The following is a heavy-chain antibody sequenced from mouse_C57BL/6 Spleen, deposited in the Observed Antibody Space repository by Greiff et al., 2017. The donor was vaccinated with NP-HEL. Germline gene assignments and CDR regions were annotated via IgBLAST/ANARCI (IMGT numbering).Heavy chain of an antibody. CDR2: IHPNSGST. D-gene: IGHD1-1*01. CDR1: GYTFTSYW. V-gene: IGHV1-64*01. J-gene: IGHJ2*01. CDR3: ARPSTVVATESFGY. Sequence: VQLQQPGAELVKPGASVKLSCKASGYTFTSYWMHWVKQRPGQGLEWIGMIHPNSGSTNYNEKSKSKATLTVDKSSSTAYMQLSSLTSEDSAVYYCARPSTVVATESFGYWGQGTTLTVSS.